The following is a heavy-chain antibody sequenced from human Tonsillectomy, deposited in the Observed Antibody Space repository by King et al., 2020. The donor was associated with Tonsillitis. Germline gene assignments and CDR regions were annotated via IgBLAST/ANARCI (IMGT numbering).Heavy chain of an antibody. V-gene: IGHV4-34*01. CDR3: AKVPKSDSGRFDS. CDR2: INHSGSTT. Sequence: VQLQQWGAGLLKPSETLSLTGAVYGAAVSGYYWSWIRQPPGKVLEWIGEINHSGSTTKHNPSPKSRVTISADTSKNQFSLKLISVTAADTAVYYCAKVPKSDSGRFDSWGQGSLVTVSS. J-gene: IGHJ4*02. D-gene: IGHD1-26*01. CDR1: GAAVSGYY.